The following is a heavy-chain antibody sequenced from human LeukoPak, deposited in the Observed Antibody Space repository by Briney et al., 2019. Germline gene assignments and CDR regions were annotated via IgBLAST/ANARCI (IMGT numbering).Heavy chain of an antibody. Sequence: GGSLRLSCAASGSTFSSYAMHWVRQAPGKGLEYVSAISSNGGSTYYANSVKGRFTISRDNSKNTLYLQMGSLRAEDMAVYYCARGRVGADYWGQGTLVTVSS. CDR3: ARGRVGADY. CDR2: ISSNGGST. V-gene: IGHV3-64*01. J-gene: IGHJ4*02. CDR1: GSTFSSYA. D-gene: IGHD1-26*01.